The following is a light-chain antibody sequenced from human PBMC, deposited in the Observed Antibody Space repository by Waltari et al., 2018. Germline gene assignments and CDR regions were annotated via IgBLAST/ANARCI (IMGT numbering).Light chain of an antibody. CDR2: DVT. Sequence: QSALTQPASVSGSPGQSITISCTGTGSDVGGYNYVSWYQQHPGKAPKLMIYDVTNRPSGVSNRFSGSKSGNTASLTISGLQAEDEADYYCNSYTSSVTPWVFGGGTKLTVL. J-gene: IGLJ3*02. CDR3: NSYTSSVTPWV. CDR1: GSDVGGYNY. V-gene: IGLV2-14*03.